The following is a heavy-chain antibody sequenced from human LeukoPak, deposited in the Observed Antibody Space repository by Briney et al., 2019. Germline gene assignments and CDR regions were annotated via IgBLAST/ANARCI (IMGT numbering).Heavy chain of an antibody. Sequence: PGGSLRLSCAASGFTFSNAWMSWVRQAPGKGLEWVGRIKSKTDGGTTDYAAPVKGRFTISRDDSKNTLYLQMNSLKTEDTAVYYCTTDYIWGSYRFSAPFWGQGILVTVSS. J-gene: IGHJ4*02. V-gene: IGHV3-15*01. CDR2: IKSKTDGGTT. D-gene: IGHD3-16*02. CDR3: TTDYIWGSYRFSAPF. CDR1: GFTFSNAW.